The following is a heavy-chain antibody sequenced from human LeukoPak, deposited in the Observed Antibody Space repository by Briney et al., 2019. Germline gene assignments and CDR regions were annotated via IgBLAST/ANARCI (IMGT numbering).Heavy chain of an antibody. CDR3: TTEYMTSAWRWGY. Sequence: ASVKVSCKVSGHTLTELAVHWVRQAPGKGLEWGGGVDIEDEKIWYERKFRGRVTVTEDTSIDTAYMELSGVTSDDTAVYFCTTEYMTSAWRWGYWGQGTLVVVSS. J-gene: IGHJ4*02. CDR2: VDIEDEKI. V-gene: IGHV1-24*01. D-gene: IGHD3-16*01. CDR1: GHTLTELA.